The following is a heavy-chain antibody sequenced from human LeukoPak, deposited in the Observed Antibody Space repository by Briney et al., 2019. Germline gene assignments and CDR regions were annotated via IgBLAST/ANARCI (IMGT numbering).Heavy chain of an antibody. V-gene: IGHV3-66*01. D-gene: IGHD4-17*01. J-gene: IGHJ4*02. Sequence: GGSLRLSCAASGFTVSSNYMSWVRQAPGKGLEWVSVIYSGGSTYYADSVKGRFTISRDNSKNTLCLQMNSLRAEDTAVYYCARDRTYGETGYFDYWGQGTLVTVSS. CDR3: ARDRTYGETGYFDY. CDR2: IYSGGST. CDR1: GFTVSSNY.